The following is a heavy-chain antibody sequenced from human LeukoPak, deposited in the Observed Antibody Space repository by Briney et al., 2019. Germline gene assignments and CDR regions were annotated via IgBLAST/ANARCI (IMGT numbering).Heavy chain of an antibody. D-gene: IGHD5-18*01. J-gene: IGHJ4*02. CDR2: ISGSGGST. CDR3: ARGGGYSYYDY. Sequence: GGSLRLSCAASGFTFSSYAMSCVRQAPGKGLEWVSAISGSGGSTYYADSVKGRFTISRDNSKNTLYLQMNSLRVEDTAVYYCARGGGYSYYDYWGQGTLVTVSS. V-gene: IGHV3-23*01. CDR1: GFTFSSYA.